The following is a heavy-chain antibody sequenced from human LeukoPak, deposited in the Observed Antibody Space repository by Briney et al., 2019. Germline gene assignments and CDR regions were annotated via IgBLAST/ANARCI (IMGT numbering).Heavy chain of an antibody. Sequence: GGSLGLSCVASGHTFRNYEMNWVRQAPGKGLEWVSHISSSGGTIYYADSVKGRFTISRDNAKNSLYLQMNSLRVEDTAVYFCARVGILYYYGMDVWGQGTTVTVS. J-gene: IGHJ6*02. CDR2: ISSSGGTI. CDR1: GHTFRNYE. D-gene: IGHD5-18*01. V-gene: IGHV3-48*03. CDR3: ARVGILYYYGMDV.